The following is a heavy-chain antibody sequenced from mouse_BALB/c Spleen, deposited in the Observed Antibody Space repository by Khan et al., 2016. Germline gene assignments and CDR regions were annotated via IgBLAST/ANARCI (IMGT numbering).Heavy chain of an antibody. Sequence: EVQLQESGPELVKPGASVTMSCKASGYTFTSYVMQWVKQKPGQGLEWIGYVNPYNGGTNYTDKFKGKATLTSETSSTTAYMELSGLTSEDSAVYYWTRYGGVPFAFWGLGTLVTVSA. V-gene: IGHV1S136*01. CDR3: TRYGGVPFAF. D-gene: IGHD1-1*01. J-gene: IGHJ3*01. CDR2: VNPYNGGT. CDR1: GYTFTSYV.